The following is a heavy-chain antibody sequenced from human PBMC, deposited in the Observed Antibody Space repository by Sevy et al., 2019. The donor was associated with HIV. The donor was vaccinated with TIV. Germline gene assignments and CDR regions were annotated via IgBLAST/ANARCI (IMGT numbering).Heavy chain of an antibody. Sequence: GGSLRLSCAASEFTFRNYAMIWVRQAPGKGLEWVSGISESGDSTYYADSVKGRFTISRDNSKNTLYLQMKSLRAEDTAIYYCARPRDYVTWYTVRYWGQGTLVTVSS. CDR1: EFTFRNYA. V-gene: IGHV3-23*01. J-gene: IGHJ4*02. D-gene: IGHD3-16*01. CDR2: ISESGDST. CDR3: ARPRDYVTWYTVRY.